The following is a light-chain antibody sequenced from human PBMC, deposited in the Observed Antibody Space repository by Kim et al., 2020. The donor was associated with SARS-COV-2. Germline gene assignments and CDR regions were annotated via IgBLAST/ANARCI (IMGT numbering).Light chain of an antibody. CDR3: LLSYSGARL. CDR1: TRAVTSGHH. J-gene: IGLJ3*02. CDR2: HTS. Sequence: PVGTVTPPRGSRTRAVTSGHHPSGFPQNPRPAPSTLIYHTSNKQSWTPPRFSGSLVGGKASLTLSGAHPEDEAEYYCLLSYSGARLFGGGTQLTVL. V-gene: IGLV7-46*01.